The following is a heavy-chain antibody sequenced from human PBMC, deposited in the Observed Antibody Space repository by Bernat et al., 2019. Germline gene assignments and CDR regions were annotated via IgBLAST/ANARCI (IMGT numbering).Heavy chain of an antibody. Sequence: QVQLVESGGGVVQPGRSLRLSCAASGFTFSSYAMHWFRQAPGKGLEWVAVISYDGSNKYYADSVKGRFTISRDNSKNTLYLQMNSLRAEDTAVYYCARGGYSYGLDIWGQGTMVTVSS. V-gene: IGHV3-30-3*01. CDR3: ARGGYSYGLDI. CDR1: GFTFSSYA. CDR2: ISYDGSNK. J-gene: IGHJ3*02. D-gene: IGHD5-18*01.